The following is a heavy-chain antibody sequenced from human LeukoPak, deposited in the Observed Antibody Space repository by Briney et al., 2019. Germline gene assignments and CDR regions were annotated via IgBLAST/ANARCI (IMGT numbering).Heavy chain of an antibody. Sequence: PGGSLRLSCAASGFTFSTYGMHWVRQAPGKGLDWVAFIEKDGSNKYYADSVKGRFTVSRDNSKNSLYLQMNSLRPEETALYYCAKDLEQWPAVPEYWGQGTVVSVS. J-gene: IGHJ4*02. CDR1: GFTFSTYG. D-gene: IGHD6-19*01. CDR3: AKDLEQWPAVPEY. CDR2: IEKDGSNK. V-gene: IGHV3-30*02.